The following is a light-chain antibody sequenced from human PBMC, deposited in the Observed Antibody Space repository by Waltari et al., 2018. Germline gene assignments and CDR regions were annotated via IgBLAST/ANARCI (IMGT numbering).Light chain of an antibody. Sequence: EIVLTQSPGTLSLSPGERATLSCRASQSVSSSYLAWYQQKPGQAPRLLIYGASSRATGSPDRFSGSGFVTDFTLTISRLEPEDFAVYYCQQYTGSPWTFGQGTKVEIK. V-gene: IGKV3-20*01. CDR2: GAS. CDR1: QSVSSSY. CDR3: QQYTGSPWT. J-gene: IGKJ1*01.